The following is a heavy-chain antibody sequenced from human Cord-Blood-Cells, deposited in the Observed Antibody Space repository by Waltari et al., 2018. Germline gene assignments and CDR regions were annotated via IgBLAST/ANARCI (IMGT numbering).Heavy chain of an antibody. Sequence: QVQLVESGGGVVQPGRSLRLSCAASGFTFSSYGMHWVRQAPGKGLEWVAVIWYDGSNKYYADSVKGRFTISRDNSKNTLYLQMNSLRAEDTAVYYCARERPDGYSSGWYYYYGMDVWDQGP. CDR2: IWYDGSNK. D-gene: IGHD6-19*01. J-gene: IGHJ6*02. V-gene: IGHV3-33*01. CDR3: ARERPDGYSSGWYYYYGMDV. CDR1: GFTFSSYG.